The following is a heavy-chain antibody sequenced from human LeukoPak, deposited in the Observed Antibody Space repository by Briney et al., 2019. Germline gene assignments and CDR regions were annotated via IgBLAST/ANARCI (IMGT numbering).Heavy chain of an antibody. D-gene: IGHD3-10*01. Sequence: ASVKVSCKASGYTFTSYYMHWVRQAPGQGLEWMGIINPSGGSTSYAQKFQGRVTMTRDMSTSTVYMELSSLRSEDTAVYYCARSPNVLLWFGELLYTWDYYYYMDVWGKGTTVTVS. J-gene: IGHJ6*03. CDR2: INPSGGST. V-gene: IGHV1-46*01. CDR3: ARSPNVLLWFGELLYTWDYYYYMDV. CDR1: GYTFTSYY.